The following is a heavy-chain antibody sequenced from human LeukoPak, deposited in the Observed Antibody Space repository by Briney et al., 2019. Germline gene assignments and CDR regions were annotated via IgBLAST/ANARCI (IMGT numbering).Heavy chain of an antibody. Sequence: GGSLSLSCAASGFTFSIYNMNWVRQAPGKGLEWVSYISRSSSTTYYADSVKGRFTISRDNAKNSLYLQMNSLRVEDTAVYYCARDGYCSGGSCHPFDYWGQGTLVTVSS. CDR2: ISRSSSTT. CDR3: ARDGYCSGGSCHPFDY. V-gene: IGHV3-48*01. CDR1: GFTFSIYN. D-gene: IGHD2-15*01. J-gene: IGHJ4*02.